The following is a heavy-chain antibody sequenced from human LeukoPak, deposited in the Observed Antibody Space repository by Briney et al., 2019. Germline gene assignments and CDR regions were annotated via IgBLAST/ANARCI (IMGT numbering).Heavy chain of an antibody. Sequence: PSETLSLTCAVYGGSFSNYYWSWIRQPPGKGLECSGEINDSGRINYNPSLMRRVSVSVDTSKNQFSLRLTSVTATDTAVYYCARRGSYGRNYYIDVWGNGATVSVSS. CDR3: ARRGSYGRNYYIDV. CDR1: GGSFSNYY. D-gene: IGHD1-26*01. CDR2: INDSGRI. J-gene: IGHJ6*03. V-gene: IGHV4-34*01.